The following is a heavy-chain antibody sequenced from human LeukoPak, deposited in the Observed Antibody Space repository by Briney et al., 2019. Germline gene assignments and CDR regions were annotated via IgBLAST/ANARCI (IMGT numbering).Heavy chain of an antibody. J-gene: IGHJ6*03. D-gene: IGHD2-21*01. Sequence: PSETLSLTCTVSGGFISSYYWSWIRQPPGKGLEWIGYIYYSGSTNYNPSLKSRVTISVDTSKNQFSLKVSSVTAADTAVYYCARGLYCGGDCYSDYYYYMDVRGKGATVTVSS. V-gene: IGHV4-59*01. CDR1: GGFISSYY. CDR2: IYYSGST. CDR3: ARGLYCGGDCYSDYYYYMDV.